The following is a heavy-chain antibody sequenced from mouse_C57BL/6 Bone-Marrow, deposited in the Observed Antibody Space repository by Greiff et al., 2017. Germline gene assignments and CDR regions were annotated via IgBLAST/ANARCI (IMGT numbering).Heavy chain of an antibody. Sequence: QVQLKQSGPELVKPGASVKISCKASGYAFSSSWMNWVKQRPGQGLEWIGRIYPGDGDTNYNGKFKGKATLTADKSSSTAYMQLSSLTSEDSAVYFCARGDYCGSSYLYVDYWGQGTTLTVSS. CDR1: GYAFSSSW. V-gene: IGHV1-82*01. D-gene: IGHD1-1*01. CDR3: ARGDYCGSSYLYVDY. CDR2: IYPGDGDT. J-gene: IGHJ2*01.